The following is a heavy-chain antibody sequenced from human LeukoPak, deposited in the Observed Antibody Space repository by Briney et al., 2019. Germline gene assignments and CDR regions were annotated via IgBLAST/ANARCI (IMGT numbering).Heavy chain of an antibody. CDR1: GFTFSDYG. V-gene: IGHV3-33*01. Sequence: PGTSLRLSCAASGFTFSDYGMHWVRQAPGKGLEWVAVIRYDGSTIYYADSVKGRFTISRDDSKKTLYLQMDSLRAEDTAVYYCARDRDTAYNPFDYWGQGTLVTVSS. J-gene: IGHJ4*02. CDR2: IRYDGSTI. CDR3: ARDRDTAYNPFDY. D-gene: IGHD1-1*01.